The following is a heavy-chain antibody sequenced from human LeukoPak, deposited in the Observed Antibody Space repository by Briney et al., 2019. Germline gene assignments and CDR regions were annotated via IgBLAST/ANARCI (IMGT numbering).Heavy chain of an antibody. V-gene: IGHV1-8*01. CDR1: GYTFTSYD. D-gene: IGHD5-24*01. Sequence: ASVKVSCKASGYTFTSYDINWVRQATGQGLEWMGWMNPNSGNTGYAQKFQGRVTMTRNTSISTAYMELSSLRSEDTAVYYCARAKEMATNTDYYYYMDVWGKGTTVTVSS. CDR3: ARAKEMATNTDYYYYMDV. CDR2: MNPNSGNT. J-gene: IGHJ6*03.